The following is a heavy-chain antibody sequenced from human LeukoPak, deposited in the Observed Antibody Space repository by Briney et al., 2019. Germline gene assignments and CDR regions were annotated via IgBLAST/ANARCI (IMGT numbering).Heavy chain of an antibody. CDR3: ARCYNRLGWYFDL. CDR1: GFTVSSNY. V-gene: IGHV3-66*01. D-gene: IGHD5-24*01. CDR2: FFSGATT. J-gene: IGHJ2*01. Sequence: GGSLRLSCVASGFTVSSNYMSWVRQAPGKGLEWVSVFFSGATTYYADSVKGRFTISRDDSKNTLYLQMNSLRAEDTAVYYCARCYNRLGWYFDLWGRGTLVTVSS.